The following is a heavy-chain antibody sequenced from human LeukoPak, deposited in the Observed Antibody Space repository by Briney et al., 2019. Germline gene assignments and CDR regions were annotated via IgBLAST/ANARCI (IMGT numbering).Heavy chain of an antibody. V-gene: IGHV4-39*07. CDR1: GDSISSSRYY. J-gene: IGHJ4*02. CDR2: INYSGST. Sequence: SETLSLTCTVSGDSISSSRYYWAWIRQPPGKRPEWIASINYSGSTYYNLFLKSRVTISIDTSKNQFSLKLSSVTAADTAVYFCARDVAGYYSFWGQGTLVTVSS. D-gene: IGHD6-19*01. CDR3: ARDVAGYYSF.